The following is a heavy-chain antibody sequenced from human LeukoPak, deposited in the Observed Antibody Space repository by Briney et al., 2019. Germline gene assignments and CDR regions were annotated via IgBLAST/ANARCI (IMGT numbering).Heavy chain of an antibody. J-gene: IGHJ6*03. CDR1: GGSISSYY. D-gene: IGHD3-10*01. CDR2: IYDSGST. Sequence: NPSETLSLTCTVSGGSISSYYWSWIRQPPGKGLEWIGYIYDSGSTNYNPSLQSRVTISVDTSKNQFSLKLSSVTAADTAVYYCARDSMVRGVRPNYYYMDVWGKGTTVTVSS. CDR3: ARDSMVRGVRPNYYYMDV. V-gene: IGHV4-59*01.